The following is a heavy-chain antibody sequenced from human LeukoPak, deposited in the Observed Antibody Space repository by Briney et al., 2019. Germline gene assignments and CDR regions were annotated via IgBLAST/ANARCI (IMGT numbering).Heavy chain of an antibody. D-gene: IGHD1-26*01. Sequence: PGGSLRLSCASTGYTFRSYAISWVRQAPGKGLEWVSGISGSGVSTCYADSVEGRLTISRDNSKNTLYLQMNSLRVEDTAVYYCATHSGSFRYYFDYWGQGTLVTVSS. CDR3: ATHSGSFRYYFDY. V-gene: IGHV3-23*01. CDR1: GYTFRSYA. J-gene: IGHJ4*02. CDR2: ISGSGVST.